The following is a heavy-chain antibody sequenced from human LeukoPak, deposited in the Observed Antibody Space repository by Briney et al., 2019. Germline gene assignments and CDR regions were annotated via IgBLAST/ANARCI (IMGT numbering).Heavy chain of an antibody. V-gene: IGHV4-30-4*07. Sequence: SETLSLTCAVSGGSISSGGYSWSWIRQPPGKGLEWIGYIYYSGSTYYNPSLNSRVTISVDTSKNQFSLKLSSVTAADTAVYYCARRIGMIAFWGQGTMVTVSS. J-gene: IGHJ3*01. D-gene: IGHD3-22*01. CDR1: GGSISSGGYS. CDR3: ARRIGMIAF. CDR2: IYYSGST.